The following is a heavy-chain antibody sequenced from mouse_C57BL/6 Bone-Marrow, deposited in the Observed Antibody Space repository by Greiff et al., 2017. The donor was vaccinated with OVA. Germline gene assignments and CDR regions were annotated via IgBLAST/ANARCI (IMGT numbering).Heavy chain of an antibody. D-gene: IGHD1-1*01. CDR2: ISYDGSN. CDR3: AREGDYYGSSGYYFDY. V-gene: IGHV3-6*01. J-gene: IGHJ2*01. Sequence: VQLKESGPGLVKPSQSLSLTCSVTGYSITSGYYWNWIRQFPGNKLEWMGYISYDGSNNYNPSLKNRISITRDTSKNQFFLKLNSVTTEDTATYYCAREGDYYGSSGYYFDYWGQGTTLTVSS. CDR1: GYSITSGYY.